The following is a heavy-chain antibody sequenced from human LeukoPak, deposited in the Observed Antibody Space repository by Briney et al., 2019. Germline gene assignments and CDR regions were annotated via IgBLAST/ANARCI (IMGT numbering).Heavy chain of an antibody. V-gene: IGHV4-39*07. D-gene: IGHD3-22*01. CDR1: GGSISRSSYY. CDR2: IYYSGST. Sequence: SECLSLTCTLAGGSISRSSYYWGWLREPPGKGLEWIGSIYYSGSTYYNPSLKSRVTISVDTTKNQFSLKLSSVTAADTAVYYCARHSMIVEWYWGQGTLVTVSS. CDR3: ARHSMIVEWY. J-gene: IGHJ4*02.